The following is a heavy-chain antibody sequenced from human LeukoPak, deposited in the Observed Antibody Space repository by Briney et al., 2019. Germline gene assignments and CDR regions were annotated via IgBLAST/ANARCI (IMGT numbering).Heavy chain of an antibody. CDR1: GGSISSYY. CDR3: ARHARGILWVAATAPGYYYYYMDV. Sequence: PSETLSLTCTVSGGSISSYYWSWIRQPPGKGLEWIGYIYTSGSTNYNPSLKSRVTISVDTSKNQFSLKLSSVTAADTAVYYCARHARGILWVAATAPGYYYYYMDVWGKGTTVTVSS. J-gene: IGHJ6*03. CDR2: IYTSGST. V-gene: IGHV4-4*09. D-gene: IGHD3-10*02.